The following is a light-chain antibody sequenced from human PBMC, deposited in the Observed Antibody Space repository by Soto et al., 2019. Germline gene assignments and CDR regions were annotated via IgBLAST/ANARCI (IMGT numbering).Light chain of an antibody. V-gene: IGLV2-11*01. Sequence: QSVLTQPASASGSPGQSITISCTGTSSDVGTYDFVSWYQQHPGKAPRLMIFDVSERPSGVPDRFSGSKSGNTASLTISGLQAEDEADYYCCLYAVTFDVFGTGTKVTVL. CDR2: DVS. CDR3: CLYAVTFDV. J-gene: IGLJ1*01. CDR1: SSDVGTYDF.